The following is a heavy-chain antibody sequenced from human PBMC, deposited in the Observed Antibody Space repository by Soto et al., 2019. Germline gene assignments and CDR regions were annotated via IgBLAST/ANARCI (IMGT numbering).Heavy chain of an antibody. D-gene: IGHD4-17*01. CDR2: IYWDDDQ. Sequence: QITLKESGPPLVRPAQTLTLTCAFSGFSLTTTSMGVAWIRQPPGKALEWLALIYWDDDQRYSPSLKDRLTISKDTSRSRVVLTISNMTPEDTGIYFCAHAADYDLLSFDHWGPGTLVTVSS. CDR3: AHAADYDLLSFDH. V-gene: IGHV2-5*02. CDR1: GFSLTTTSMG. J-gene: IGHJ4*02.